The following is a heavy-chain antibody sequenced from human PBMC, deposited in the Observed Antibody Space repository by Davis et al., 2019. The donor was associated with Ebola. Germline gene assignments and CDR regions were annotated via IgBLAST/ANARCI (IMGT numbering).Heavy chain of an antibody. J-gene: IGHJ4*02. V-gene: IGHV1-46*01. CDR1: GYTFSDYH. D-gene: IGHD6-13*01. Sequence: ASVKVSCKASGYTFSDYHIHWVRQAPGQGLEWMGKIDPKRESSSYAQKFQGRVSLTRDTSRNTVYMEVNSLRFEDTAVYFCARDWWGSSSWYAFGGQGTLVTVSS. CDR2: IDPKRESS. CDR3: ARDWWGSSSWYAF.